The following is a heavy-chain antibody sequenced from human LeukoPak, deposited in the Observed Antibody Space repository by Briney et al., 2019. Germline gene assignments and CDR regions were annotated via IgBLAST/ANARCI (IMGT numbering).Heavy chain of an antibody. Sequence: GGSLRLSCAASGITLSNYGMSWVRQAPGKGLEWVAGISDSGGRTNYADSVKGRFTISRDNPKNTPYLQMNSLRAEDTAVYFCAKRGVVIRVILVGFHKEAYYFDSWGQGALVTVSS. CDR2: ISDSGGRT. J-gene: IGHJ4*02. V-gene: IGHV3-23*01. D-gene: IGHD3-22*01. CDR3: AKRGVVIRVILVGFHKEAYYFDS. CDR1: GITLSNYG.